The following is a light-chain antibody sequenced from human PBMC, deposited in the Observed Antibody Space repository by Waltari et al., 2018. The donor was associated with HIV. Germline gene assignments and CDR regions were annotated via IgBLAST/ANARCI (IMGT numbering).Light chain of an antibody. V-gene: IGLV3-19*01. J-gene: IGLJ2*01. Sequence: SSELTQDPAVSVALGQTVRITCQGDSLRSYYASWYQQKPGQAPVLVIYGKNNRPSGIPDRFAGSSSANTASLTITGAQAEDEADYYGNSRDSSGNHQVFGGGTKLTVL. CDR2: GKN. CDR3: NSRDSSGNHQV. CDR1: SLRSYY.